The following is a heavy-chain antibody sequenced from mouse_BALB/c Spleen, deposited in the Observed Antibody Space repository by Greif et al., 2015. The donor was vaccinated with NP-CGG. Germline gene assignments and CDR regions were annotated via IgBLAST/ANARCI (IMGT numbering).Heavy chain of an antibody. Sequence: VQLQQSGAELAKPGASVKMSCKASGYTFTSYWMHWVKQRPGQGLEWIGYINPSTGYTEYTQKFKDKATLTADKSSSSAYMQLSSMTSEDSAVYYCSSYYGSSAYCGQWTLLTVSA. CDR2: INPSTGYT. CDR3: SSYYGSSAY. V-gene: IGHV1-7*01. CDR1: GYTFTSYW. D-gene: IGHD1-1*01. J-gene: IGHJ3*01.